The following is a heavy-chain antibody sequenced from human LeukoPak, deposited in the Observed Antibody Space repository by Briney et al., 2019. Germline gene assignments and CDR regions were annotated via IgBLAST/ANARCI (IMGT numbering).Heavy chain of an antibody. CDR3: ARKTDRLGAVGRDWYFDL. Sequence: GGSLRLSCTASGFTFSGYEVTWVRQAPGKGLEWMSYISINGGAMHYADSVRGRFTTSRDDAKNSLYLHMNSLRVEDTAIYYCARKTDRLGAVGRDWYFDLWGRGTLITVSS. V-gene: IGHV3-48*03. CDR1: GFTFSGYE. CDR2: ISINGGAM. J-gene: IGHJ2*01. D-gene: IGHD6-13*01.